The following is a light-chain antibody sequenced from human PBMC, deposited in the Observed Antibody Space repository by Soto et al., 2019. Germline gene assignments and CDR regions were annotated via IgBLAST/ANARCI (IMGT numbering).Light chain of an antibody. V-gene: IGLV2-14*01. Sequence: ALAQPSSVSGSPGQSITISCTGTSTDVGGYNYVSWYQHHPGKGPKLIIYEVSNRPSGVSDRFSGSKSGNKASLIISNLEAEDESDSYCGSYPSTDTPFVFGTGTKVTVL. CDR3: GSYPSTDTPFV. CDR1: STDVGGYNY. CDR2: EVS. J-gene: IGLJ1*01.